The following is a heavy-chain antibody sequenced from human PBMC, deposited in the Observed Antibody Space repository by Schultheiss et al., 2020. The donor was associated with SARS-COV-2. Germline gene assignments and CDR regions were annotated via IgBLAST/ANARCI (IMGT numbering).Heavy chain of an antibody. CDR1: GGSFSGYY. CDR2: INHSGST. Sequence: SETLSLTCAVYGGSFSGYYWSWIRQPPGKGLEWIGEINHSGSTNYNPSLKSRVTISVDTSKNQFSLKLRSATAADTAVYYCASAYSSSWYGGEYFQHWGQGTLVTVSS. J-gene: IGHJ1*01. CDR3: ASAYSSSWYGGEYFQH. V-gene: IGHV4-34*01. D-gene: IGHD6-13*01.